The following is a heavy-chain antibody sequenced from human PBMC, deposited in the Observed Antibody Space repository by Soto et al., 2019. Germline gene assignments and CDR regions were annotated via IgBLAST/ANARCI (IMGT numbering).Heavy chain of an antibody. J-gene: IGHJ4*02. CDR3: ASQEYGSGSCDY. CDR2: IYYSGST. CDR1: GGSISSSSYY. Sequence: QLQLQESGPGLVKPSETLSLTCTVSGGSISSSSYYWGWIRQPPGKGLEWIGSIYYSGSTYYNPSLKSRVTISVDASKTQFSLKWSSVTAADTAVYYCASQEYGSGSCDYWGQGTLVTVSS. D-gene: IGHD3-10*01. V-gene: IGHV4-39*01.